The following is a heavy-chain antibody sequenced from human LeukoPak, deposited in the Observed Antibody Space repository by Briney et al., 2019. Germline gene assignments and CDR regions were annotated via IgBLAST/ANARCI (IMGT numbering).Heavy chain of an antibody. D-gene: IGHD2-15*01. CDR2: ISSSSSYI. CDR3: ARDGSVATPFDY. V-gene: IGHV3-21*01. J-gene: IGHJ4*02. CDR1: GFTFSSYS. Sequence: SGGSLRLSCAASGFTFSSYSMNWVRQAPGKGLEWVSSISSSSSYIYYADSVKGRYTISRDNPKNSLYLQMNSLRAEDTAVYYCARDGSVATPFDYWGQGTLVTVSS.